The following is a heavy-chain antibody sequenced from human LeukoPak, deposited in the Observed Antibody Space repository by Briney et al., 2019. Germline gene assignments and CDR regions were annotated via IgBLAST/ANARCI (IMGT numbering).Heavy chain of an antibody. J-gene: IGHJ4*02. CDR3: ARDSGEKTYYDSWSGHYTEY. CDR1: GGSISSYY. D-gene: IGHD3-3*01. Sequence: SETLSLTCTVSGGSISSYYWSWIRQPAGKGLEWIGRIYTSGSTNYNPSLKSRVTMSVDTSKNQFSLKLSSVTAADTAVYYCARDSGEKTYYDSWSGHYTEYWGQGTLVTVSS. V-gene: IGHV4-4*07. CDR2: IYTSGST.